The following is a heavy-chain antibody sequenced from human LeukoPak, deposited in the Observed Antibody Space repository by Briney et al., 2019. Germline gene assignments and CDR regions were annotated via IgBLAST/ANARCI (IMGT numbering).Heavy chain of an antibody. CDR3: ARARYYYDSSGYCFDAAFDI. J-gene: IGHJ3*02. CDR2: INTNTGNP. Sequence: ASVKVSCKASGYTFTRYAMNWVRQAPGQGLDWMEWINTNTGNPTYPQVFTGRFVFSLDNSVSTAYLQISSLKAEDTAVYYCARARYYYDSSGYCFDAAFDIWGQGTMVTVSS. V-gene: IGHV7-4-1*02. CDR1: GYTFTRYA. D-gene: IGHD3-22*01.